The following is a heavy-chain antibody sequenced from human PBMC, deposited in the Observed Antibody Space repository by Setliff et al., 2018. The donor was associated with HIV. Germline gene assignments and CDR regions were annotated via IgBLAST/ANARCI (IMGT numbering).Heavy chain of an antibody. Sequence: SETLSLTCNVSGGSISTSSYYWIWVRQPPGKGLEWIGSIYYSGSTYFNPSLKSRVIISVDTSTNQFSLKLSSVTAADTAVYYCARRGDFWSGYYGRYYYYYMDVWGKGTTVTVSS. V-gene: IGHV4-39*07. J-gene: IGHJ6*03. CDR2: IYYSGST. CDR1: GGSISTSSYY. CDR3: ARRGDFWSGYYGRYYYYYMDV. D-gene: IGHD3-3*01.